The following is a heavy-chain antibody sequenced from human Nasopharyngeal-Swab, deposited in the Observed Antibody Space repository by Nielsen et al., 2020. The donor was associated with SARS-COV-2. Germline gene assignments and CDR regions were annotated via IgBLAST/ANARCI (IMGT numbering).Heavy chain of an antibody. J-gene: IGHJ6*02. CDR3: ARDGAVACKNYYYYGMDV. CDR2: ISYDGSNK. Sequence: GESLKISCAASGFTFSSYAMHWVRQAPGKGLEWVAVISYDGSNKYYADSVKGRFTISRDNSKNTLYLQMNSLRAEDTAVYYCARDGAVACKNYYYYGMDVWGQGTTVTVSS. V-gene: IGHV3-30-3*01. D-gene: IGHD6-19*01. CDR1: GFTFSSYA.